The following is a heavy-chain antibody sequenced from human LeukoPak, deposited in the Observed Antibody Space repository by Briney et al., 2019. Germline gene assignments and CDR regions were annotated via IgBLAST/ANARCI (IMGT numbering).Heavy chain of an antibody. J-gene: IGHJ4*02. D-gene: IGHD3-3*01. Sequence: PSETLSLTCTVSGGSISSGGYYWSWIRQHPGKGLEWIGYIYYSGSTYYNPSLKSRVTISVDTSKNQFSLKLSSVTAADTAVYYCARAGGFFSPFGYWGQGTLVTVSS. V-gene: IGHV4-31*03. CDR1: GGSISSGGYY. CDR2: IYYSGST. CDR3: ARAGGFFSPFGY.